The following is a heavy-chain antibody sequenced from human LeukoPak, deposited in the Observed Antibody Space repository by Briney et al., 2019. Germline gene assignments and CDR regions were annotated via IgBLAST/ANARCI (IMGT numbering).Heavy chain of an antibody. CDR1: GDFISSYF. V-gene: IGHV4-4*07. Sequence: SETLSLTCTVSGDFISSYFWSWIRQPAAKGLEWIGRISTSGTTNYNPSLKSRLTMSLDTSKHQFSLNLTSVTAADTAVYYCAREMGSTGSALDIWGLGTVVAVSS. CDR2: ISTSGTT. J-gene: IGHJ3*02. CDR3: AREMGSTGSALDI. D-gene: IGHD1-26*01.